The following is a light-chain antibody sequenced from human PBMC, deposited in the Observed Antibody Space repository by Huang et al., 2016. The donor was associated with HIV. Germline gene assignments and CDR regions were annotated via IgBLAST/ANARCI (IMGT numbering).Light chain of an antibody. CDR1: ESISSN. Sequence: ETVMPQSPATLSVSPGERATLSCRASESISSNLAWYQQRPGQAPRLLIYGASTRATGIPARFSGSGSGTEFTLTISSLQSEDFAVYYCQQYNNWPMYTFGQGTKLEIK. V-gene: IGKV3-15*01. J-gene: IGKJ2*01. CDR3: QQYNNWPMYT. CDR2: GAS.